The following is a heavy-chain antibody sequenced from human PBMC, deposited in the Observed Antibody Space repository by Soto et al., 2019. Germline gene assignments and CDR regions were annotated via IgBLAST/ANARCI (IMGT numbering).Heavy chain of an antibody. D-gene: IGHD3-16*02. J-gene: IGHJ6*02. CDR2: ISSSSSYI. CDR3: ARDPRPRLTIVSYYYYGMDV. CDR1: GFTFSSYS. V-gene: IGHV3-21*01. Sequence: GGSLRLSCAASGFTFSSYSMNWVRQAPGKGLEWVSSISSSSSYIYYADSVKGRFTISRDNAKSSLYLQMNSLRAEDTAVYYCARDPRPRLTIVSYYYYGMDVWGQGTTVTVYS.